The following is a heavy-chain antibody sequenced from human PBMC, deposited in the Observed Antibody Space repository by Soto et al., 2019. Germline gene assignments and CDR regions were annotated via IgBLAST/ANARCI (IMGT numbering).Heavy chain of an antibody. CDR1: GFIVSRSH. J-gene: IGHJ4*02. D-gene: IGHD7-27*01. CDR3: VRVTGAERH. CDR2: IYNHGQI. Sequence: EVQLVESGGGLTQPGGSLRLSCVVSGFIVSRSHMMWVRQAPGKGLEGVSVIYNHGQINYVDPVKGRFTIARDNSKNTTYLQMNSLNVEDTAVYYCVRVTGAERHWGQGALVTVSS. V-gene: IGHV3-53*01.